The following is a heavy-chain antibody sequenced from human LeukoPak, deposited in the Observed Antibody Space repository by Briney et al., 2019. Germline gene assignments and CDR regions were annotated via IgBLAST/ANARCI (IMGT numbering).Heavy chain of an antibody. J-gene: IGHJ4*02. Sequence: SGTLSLTCAVSGGSISGYWWSWVRQPPGKGLEWIGEIFESGRTNYSPSLKSRATISGDKSESLFSLRLTSVSVADTAVYYCARHQMGANTFDYWGQGTLVTVSS. CDR1: GGSISGYW. CDR2: IFESGRT. V-gene: IGHV4-4*02. CDR3: ARHQMGANTFDY. D-gene: IGHD1-26*01.